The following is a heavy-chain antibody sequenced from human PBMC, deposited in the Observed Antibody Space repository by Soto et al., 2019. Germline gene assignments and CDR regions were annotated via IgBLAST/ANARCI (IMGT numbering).Heavy chain of an antibody. J-gene: IGHJ5*02. D-gene: IGHD3-22*01. CDR3: ARKDKSGYFNWFDP. CDR1: GYKFTSYW. CDR2: IFPSDSDT. Sequence: PGEALKISCRTSGYKFTSYWIAWGRQMPGKVLEWMGIIFPSDSDTRYSPSFQGQVTISADRSTSTVFLQWASLKASDTAVYFCARKDKSGYFNWFDPWGQGXLVTVYS. V-gene: IGHV5-51*01.